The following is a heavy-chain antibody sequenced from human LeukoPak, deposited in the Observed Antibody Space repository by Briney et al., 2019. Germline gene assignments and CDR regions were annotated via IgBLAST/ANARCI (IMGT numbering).Heavy chain of an antibody. CDR3: ARAGYSSGWYYFDY. CDR1: GFIFGTYG. CDR2: SKNDGRST. Sequence: PGGSLRLSCAASGFIFGTYGMHWVRQAPGKGRVWVSRSKNDGRSTSYADSVKGRFTISRDSAKNTLFLQMDSLRAEDTAVYYCARAGYSSGWYYFDYWGQGTLVTVSS. V-gene: IGHV3-74*01. D-gene: IGHD6-19*01. J-gene: IGHJ4*02.